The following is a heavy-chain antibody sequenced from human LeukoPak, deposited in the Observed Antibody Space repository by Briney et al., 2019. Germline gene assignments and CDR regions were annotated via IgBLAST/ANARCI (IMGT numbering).Heavy chain of an antibody. CDR1: GFTFSSYA. D-gene: IGHD2-2*01. V-gene: IGHV3-48*01. J-gene: IGHJ6*02. Sequence: GGSLRLSCAASGFTFSSYAMNWVRQAPGKGLEWVSYISSSSSTIYYADSVKGRFTISRDNAKNSLYLQMNSLRAEDTAVYYCARRPHPYCSSTSCYYYYGMDVWGRGTTVTVSS. CDR2: ISSSSSTI. CDR3: ARRPHPYCSSTSCYYYYGMDV.